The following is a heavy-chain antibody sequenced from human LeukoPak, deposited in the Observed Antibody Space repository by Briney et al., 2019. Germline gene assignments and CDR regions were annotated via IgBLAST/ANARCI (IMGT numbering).Heavy chain of an antibody. J-gene: IGHJ4*02. Sequence: GGSLRLSCGASGFTFSSYGMHWVRQAPGKGLEWVAFIRYDGSIKYYADSVKGRFTISRDNSKNTLYLQMNSLRAGDTAVYYCARDSGTPMVRGVIRLEELIFDYWGQGTLVTVSS. V-gene: IGHV3-30*02. CDR2: IRYDGSIK. CDR3: ARDSGTPMVRGVIRLEELIFDY. CDR1: GFTFSSYG. D-gene: IGHD3-10*01.